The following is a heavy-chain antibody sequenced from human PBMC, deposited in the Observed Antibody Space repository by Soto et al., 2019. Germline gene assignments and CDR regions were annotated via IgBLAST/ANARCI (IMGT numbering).Heavy chain of an antibody. CDR3: GRGPSPRAPAGGTPYYYAMDV. Sequence: GASVKVSCKASGYDFTAYDINWVRQASGQGLEWMGWMNPINGATGSARRFQGRVSVTRNTATGTAYLELTSLRSDDTAVYYCGRGPSPRAPAGGTPYYYAMDVWGQGTTVTVSS. CDR2: MNPINGAT. D-gene: IGHD6-13*01. CDR1: GYDFTAYD. J-gene: IGHJ6*02. V-gene: IGHV1-8*02.